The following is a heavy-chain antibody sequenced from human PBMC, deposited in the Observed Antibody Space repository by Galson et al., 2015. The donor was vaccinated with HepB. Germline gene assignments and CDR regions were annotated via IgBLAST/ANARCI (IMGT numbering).Heavy chain of an antibody. J-gene: IGHJ5*02. CDR1: GGSISSGDYY. CDR2: VYYSGTT. CDR3: ARVWSGRYDWFDP. V-gene: IGHV4-61*08. D-gene: IGHD1-26*01. Sequence: SETRSLTCTVSGGSISSGDYYWSWLRQPPGKGPEWIGHVYYSGTTSYNPSLRSRATISVDTSKSQFSLRLSSVTAGDTAVYYCARVWSGRYDWFDPWGQGTLVTVSS.